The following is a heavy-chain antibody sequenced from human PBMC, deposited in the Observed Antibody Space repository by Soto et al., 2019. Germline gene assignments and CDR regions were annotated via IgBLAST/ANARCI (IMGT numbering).Heavy chain of an antibody. CDR1: GGSISSYY. CDR3: ARVEWLQLWLAFHY. V-gene: IGHV4-59*01. D-gene: IGHD5-18*01. CDR2: IYYSGST. J-gene: IGHJ4*02. Sequence: PSETLSLTCTVSGGSISSYYWSWIRQPPGKGLEWIGYIYYSGSTNYNPSLKSRVTISVDTSKNQLSLKLSSVTAADTAVYYCARVEWLQLWLAFHYWGQGTLVSVSS.